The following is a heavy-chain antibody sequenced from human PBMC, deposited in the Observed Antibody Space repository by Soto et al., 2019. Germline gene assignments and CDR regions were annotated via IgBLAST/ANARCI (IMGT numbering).Heavy chain of an antibody. Sequence: QVQLQQWGAGLLKPSATLSLTCAGFGGSFSGYYWSWIRQPPGKGLEWIGEINHSGSTNYNPSLKSRVTISVDTAKNQFSLKLSSVTAADTAVYYCARVSGIYYYGMDVWGQGATVTVSS. CDR2: INHSGST. J-gene: IGHJ6*02. D-gene: IGHD3-10*01. CDR1: GGSFSGYY. CDR3: ARVSGIYYYGMDV. V-gene: IGHV4-34*01.